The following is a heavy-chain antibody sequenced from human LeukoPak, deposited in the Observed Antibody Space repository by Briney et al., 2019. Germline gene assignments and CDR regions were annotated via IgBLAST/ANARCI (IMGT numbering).Heavy chain of an antibody. V-gene: IGHV3-21*06. CDR3: ARGRVGAFDI. J-gene: IGHJ3*02. Sequence: GGSLRLSCAVSGITFSDYIMNWARQAPGKGLEWVSSISSSSSYIDYADSAKGRFTISRDNAKNSLFLQMNSLRVEDTAVYYCARGRVGAFDIWGQGTMVTVSS. D-gene: IGHD2-15*01. CDR2: ISSSSSYI. CDR1: GITFSDYI.